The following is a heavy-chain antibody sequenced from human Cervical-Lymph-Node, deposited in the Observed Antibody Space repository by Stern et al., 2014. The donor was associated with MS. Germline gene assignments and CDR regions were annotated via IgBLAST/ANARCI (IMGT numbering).Heavy chain of an antibody. CDR1: GFTFSSHG. Sequence: VQLVESGGGVVQPGRSLRLSCVASGFTFSSHGMHWVRQAPGKGLAWVGNISYDGSHEQYADSVKGRFTFSRDNSENTLYLQMNRLRVDDTGVYYCAKDRHNNYFHGMDVWGQGTTVTVSS. D-gene: IGHD5-24*01. CDR2: ISYDGSHE. V-gene: IGHV3-30*18. CDR3: AKDRHNNYFHGMDV. J-gene: IGHJ6*02.